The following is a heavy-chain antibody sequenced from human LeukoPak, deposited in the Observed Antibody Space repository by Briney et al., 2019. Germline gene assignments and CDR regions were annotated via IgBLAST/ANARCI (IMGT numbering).Heavy chain of an antibody. Sequence: SGTLSLTCAVSGGSISSSNWWSWVRQPPGKGLEWIGEIYHSGSTNYNPSLKSRVTISVDKSKNQFSLKLSSVTAADTAVYYCAHPEYYYDSSGYSDAFDIWGQGTMVTVSS. J-gene: IGHJ3*02. CDR3: AHPEYYYDSSGYSDAFDI. CDR1: GGSISSSNW. D-gene: IGHD3-22*01. CDR2: IYHSGST. V-gene: IGHV4-4*02.